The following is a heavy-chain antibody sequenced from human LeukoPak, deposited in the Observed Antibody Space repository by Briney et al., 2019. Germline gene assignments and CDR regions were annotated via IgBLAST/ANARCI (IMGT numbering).Heavy chain of an antibody. CDR1: GGSISSGDYY. CDR3: ARALYRSKGWFDP. J-gene: IGHJ5*02. D-gene: IGHD2-2*01. Sequence: SETLSLTCTVSGGSISSGDYYWSWIRQPPGKGLEWIGYIYYSGSTYYNPSLKSRVTISVDTSKNQFSLKLSSVTAADTAVYYCARALYRSKGWFDPWGQETLVTVSS. CDR2: IYYSGST. V-gene: IGHV4-30-4*01.